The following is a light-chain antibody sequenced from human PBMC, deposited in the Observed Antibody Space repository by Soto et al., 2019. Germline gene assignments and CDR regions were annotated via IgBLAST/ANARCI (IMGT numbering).Light chain of an antibody. CDR3: AAWDDSLNGHI. Sequence: VLTQPHSASGTPGQRVTIYCSGSSSNIGSNSVHWFQQVPGTAPKPLIYSSNQRPSGVPERFSGSKSGTSASLAISGLQSEDEADYYCAAWDDSLNGHIFGTGTKVTVL. V-gene: IGLV1-44*01. CDR1: SSNIGSNS. CDR2: SSN. J-gene: IGLJ1*01.